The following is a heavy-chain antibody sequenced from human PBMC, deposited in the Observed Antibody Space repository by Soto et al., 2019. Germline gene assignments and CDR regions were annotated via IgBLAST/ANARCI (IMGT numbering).Heavy chain of an antibody. CDR3: ARGIVGWYQGRHYYGMDV. D-gene: IGHD6-19*01. CDR1: GGSISSGGYY. CDR2: IYYSGST. Sequence: PSETLSLTCTVSGGSISSGGYYWSWIRQHPGKGLEWIGYIYYSGSTYYNPSLKSRVTISVDTSKNQFSLKLSSVTAADTAVYYCARGIVGWYQGRHYYGMDVWGQGTSVPVSS. V-gene: IGHV4-31*03. J-gene: IGHJ6*02.